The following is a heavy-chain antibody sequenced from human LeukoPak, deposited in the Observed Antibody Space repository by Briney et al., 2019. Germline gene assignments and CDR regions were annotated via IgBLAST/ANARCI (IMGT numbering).Heavy chain of an antibody. CDR3: ARGPRIAVVGRRIRRDEYFLD. CDR2: INHSGST. J-gene: IGHJ1*01. Sequence: AETLSLTCAVYGGSFSGYYWSWIRQPPGRGLEWIGEINHSGSTNYNPSLKSRVTISVDTSKNQFSLKLSSVTTADTAVYYCARGPRIAVVGRRIRRDEYFLDWGQGTLVTVSS. D-gene: IGHD6-19*01. CDR1: GGSFSGYY. V-gene: IGHV4-34*01.